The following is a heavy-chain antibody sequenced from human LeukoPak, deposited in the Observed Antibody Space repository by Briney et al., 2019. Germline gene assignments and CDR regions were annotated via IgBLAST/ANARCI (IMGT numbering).Heavy chain of an antibody. V-gene: IGHV1-8*03. D-gene: IGHD2-21*02. J-gene: IGHJ4*02. CDR1: GYTFTYYH. Sequence: GASVKVSCKASGYTFTYYHINWVRQASGQGLEWMTWINPDTGDKGYARKFQDRVTITTDTSISTAYMELSSLSSEDTAVYFCARTTSMTASGYDYWGREPWSPSPQ. CDR3: ARTTSMTASGYDY. CDR2: INPDTGDK.